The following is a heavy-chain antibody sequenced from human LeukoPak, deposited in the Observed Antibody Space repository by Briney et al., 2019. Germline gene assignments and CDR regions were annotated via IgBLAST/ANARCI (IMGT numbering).Heavy chain of an antibody. CDR1: GYSIRRGYY. CDR3: ARLPHCPGGKCRDGGVHIDY. CDR2: IHHSGSA. D-gene: IGHD2-8*02. J-gene: IGHJ4*02. Sequence: TETLSLTCSDSGYSIRRGYYWSWIRQPPGLGLEWIGSIHHSGSAYYKSSLKSRVTISVDTSRNQFSMKLSSVTAADTAVYYCARLPHCPGGKCRDGGVHIDYWGQGTLVTVSS. V-gene: IGHV4-38-2*02.